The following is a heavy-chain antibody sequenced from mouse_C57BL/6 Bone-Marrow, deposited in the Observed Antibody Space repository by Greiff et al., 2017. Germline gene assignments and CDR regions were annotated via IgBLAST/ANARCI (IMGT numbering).Heavy chain of an antibody. CDR1: GYAFSSSW. Sequence: QVQLQQSGPELVKPGASVKISCKASGYAFSSSWMNWVKQRPGKGLEWIGRIYPGDGDTNYNGKFKGKATLTADKSSSTAYMQLSSLTSEDSAVYFCARANYGSSYWYVDVWGTGTTVTVSS. V-gene: IGHV1-82*01. CDR2: IYPGDGDT. CDR3: ARANYGSSYWYVDV. J-gene: IGHJ1*03. D-gene: IGHD1-1*01.